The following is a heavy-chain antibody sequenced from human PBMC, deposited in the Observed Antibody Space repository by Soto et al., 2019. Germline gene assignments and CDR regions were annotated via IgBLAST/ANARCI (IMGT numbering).Heavy chain of an antibody. CDR1: GGSISSYY. CDR3: ARDTTYRPFDY. V-gene: IGHV4-59*12. CDR2: IYYSGST. Sequence: SETLSLTCTVSGGSISSYYWSWIRQPPGKGLEWIGYIYYSGSTNYNPSLKSRVTISVDTSKNQFSLKLGSVTAADTAVYYCARDTTYRPFDYWGQGTLVTVSS. J-gene: IGHJ4*02. D-gene: IGHD1-1*01.